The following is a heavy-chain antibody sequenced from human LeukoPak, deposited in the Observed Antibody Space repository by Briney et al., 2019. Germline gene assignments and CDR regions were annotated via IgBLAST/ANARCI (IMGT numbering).Heavy chain of an antibody. D-gene: IGHD2-15*01. CDR2: ISYGGSNK. CDR3: AEGGPSNY. J-gene: IGHJ4*02. Sequence: GGSLRLSCAASGFTFSSYGMHWVRQAPGKGLEWVAVISYGGSNKYYADSVKGRFTISRDNSKNTLYLQMNSLRAEDTAVYYCAEGGPSNYWGQGTLVTVSS. CDR1: GFTFSSYG. V-gene: IGHV3-30*18.